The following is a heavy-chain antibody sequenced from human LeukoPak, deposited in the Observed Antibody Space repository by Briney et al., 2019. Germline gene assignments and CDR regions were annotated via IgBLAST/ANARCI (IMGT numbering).Heavy chain of an antibody. CDR1: GYTFTSYY. D-gene: IGHD1/OR15-1a*01. Sequence: ASVKVSCKASGYTFTSYYMHWVRQAPGQGLEWMGIIDPSGGSTSYAQKFQGRVTVTRDTSTSTVYMELSSLRSEDTAVYYCAREPGVNKYYFDYWGQGTLVTVSS. V-gene: IGHV1-46*01. J-gene: IGHJ4*02. CDR2: IDPSGGST. CDR3: AREPGVNKYYFDY.